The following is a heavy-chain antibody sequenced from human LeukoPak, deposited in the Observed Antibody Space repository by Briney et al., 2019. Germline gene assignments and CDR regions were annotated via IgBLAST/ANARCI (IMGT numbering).Heavy chain of an antibody. V-gene: IGHV3-33*01. CDR3: AREGETEIAAAAFDY. CDR2: IWYDGSNK. CDR1: GFTFSSYG. D-gene: IGHD6-13*01. J-gene: IGHJ4*02. Sequence: PGGSLRLSCAASGFTFSSYGMHWVRQAPGKGLEWVAVIWYDGSNKYYADSVKGRFTISRDNSKNTLYLQMNSLRAEDTAVYYCAREGETEIAAAAFDYWGQGTLVTVSS.